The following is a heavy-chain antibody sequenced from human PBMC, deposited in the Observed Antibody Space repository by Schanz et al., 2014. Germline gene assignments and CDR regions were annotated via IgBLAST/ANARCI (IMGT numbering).Heavy chain of an antibody. CDR3: ARSAGRDFWSGYYTRFDY. D-gene: IGHD3-3*01. CDR2: ISVYTGNT. J-gene: IGHJ4*02. CDR1: GFNFNNYA. V-gene: IGHV1-18*04. Sequence: QVQLVQSGAEVKKPGASVKVSCTASGFNFNNYAINWVRQATGQGLEWVGWISVYTGNTKYGQKVQGRVTMTADTSTSTVYMELRSLRSDDTAVYYCARSAGRDFWSGYYTRFDYWGQGTLVTVSS.